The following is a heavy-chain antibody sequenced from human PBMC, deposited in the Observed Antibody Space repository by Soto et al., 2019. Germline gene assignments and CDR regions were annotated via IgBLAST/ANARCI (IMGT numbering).Heavy chain of an antibody. D-gene: IGHD1-26*01. J-gene: IGHJ6*02. CDR2: IIPVFATT. V-gene: IGHV1-69*12. Sequence: QVQLVQSGAEVKKPGSSVKVSCKASGGTFSTYVISWVRQAPGQGLEWMGGIIPVFATTNYAQKFQGRVTITADESTRPGYMELNSLRSEDSAVYYCAGGRIAGAATDFYYYGMDVWGQGPSVTVSS. CDR1: GGTFSTYV. CDR3: AGGRIAGAATDFYYYGMDV.